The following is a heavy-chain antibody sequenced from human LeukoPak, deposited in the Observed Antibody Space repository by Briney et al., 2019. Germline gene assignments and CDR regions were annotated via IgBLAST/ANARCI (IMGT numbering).Heavy chain of an antibody. V-gene: IGHV1-2*02. CDR1: GYTFTGYY. Sequence: ASVKVSCKPSGYTFTGYYLHWVRQPPGQGLGRMGWVNPNSGGTNYAKRFEGRVTMTRDTSISTAYMELSRLTSDDTAVYYCARARSVTWTFSYFDYWGRGTLVTVSS. D-gene: IGHD4-17*01. CDR3: ARARSVTWTFSYFDY. J-gene: IGHJ4*02. CDR2: VNPNSGGT.